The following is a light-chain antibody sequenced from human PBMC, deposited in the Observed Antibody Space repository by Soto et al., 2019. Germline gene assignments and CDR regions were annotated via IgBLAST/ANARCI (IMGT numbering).Light chain of an antibody. CDR2: GNS. CDR1: GSNIGAGYD. CDR3: QSYDSSLRGFYV. J-gene: IGLJ1*01. V-gene: IGLV1-40*01. Sequence: QSVVTQPPSVSGAPGQRVTISCTGSGSNIGAGYDVHWYQQLPGTAPKLLIYGNSNRPSGVPDRFSGSKSGTSASPAVTGLQAEDEADYYCQSYDSSLRGFYVFGTGTKVTV.